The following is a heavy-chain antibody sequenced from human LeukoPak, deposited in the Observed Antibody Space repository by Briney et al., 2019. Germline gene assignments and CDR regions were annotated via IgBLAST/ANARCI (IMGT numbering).Heavy chain of an antibody. Sequence: GGSLRLSCAASGFTFSDYYMSWIRQAPGKGLEWVSYISSSSSYTNYADSVKGRFTISRDNAKNSLYLQMNSLRAEDTAVYYCARDPSYGDPPYHYGMDVWGKGTTVTVSS. J-gene: IGHJ6*04. CDR2: ISSSSSYT. D-gene: IGHD4-17*01. V-gene: IGHV3-11*06. CDR3: ARDPSYGDPPYHYGMDV. CDR1: GFTFSDYY.